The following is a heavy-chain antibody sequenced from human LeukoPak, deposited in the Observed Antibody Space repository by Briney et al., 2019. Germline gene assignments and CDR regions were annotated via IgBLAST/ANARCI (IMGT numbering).Heavy chain of an antibody. V-gene: IGHV3-9*01. Sequence: GGSLRLSCAASGFTFDDYAMHWVRQAPGKGLEWVSGISWNSGSIGYADSVKGRFTISRDNAKNSLYLQMNSLRAEDTALYYCAKDPTTYYYGSGSPDYWGQGTLVTVSS. J-gene: IGHJ4*02. CDR2: ISWNSGSI. D-gene: IGHD3-10*01. CDR1: GFTFDDYA. CDR3: AKDPTTYYYGSGSPDY.